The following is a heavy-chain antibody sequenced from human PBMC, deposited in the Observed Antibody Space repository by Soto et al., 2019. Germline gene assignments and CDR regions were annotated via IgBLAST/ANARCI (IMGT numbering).Heavy chain of an antibody. J-gene: IGHJ4*02. CDR3: ARLVTVAGMYY. D-gene: IGHD6-19*01. Sequence: SETLSLTCTVSGGSISSSSYYWGWIRQPPGKGLEWIGSIYYSGSTYYNPSLKSRVTISVDTSKNQFSLKLSSVTAADTAVYYCARLVTVAGMYYWGQGTLVTVSS. CDR2: IYYSGST. CDR1: GGSISSSSYY. V-gene: IGHV4-39*01.